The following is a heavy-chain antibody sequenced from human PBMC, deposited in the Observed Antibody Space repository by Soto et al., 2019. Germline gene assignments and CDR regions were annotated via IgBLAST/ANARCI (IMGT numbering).Heavy chain of an antibody. CDR2: MNPNSGNT. J-gene: IGHJ4*02. V-gene: IGHV1-8*01. CDR1: GYTFTSYD. Sequence: VASVKVSCKASGYTFTSYDINWVRQATGQGLEWMGWMNPNSGNTGYAQKFQGRVTMTRNTSISTAYMELSSLRSEDTAVYYCARVNSEGIGYCSGGSCWGQGTLVTVSS. CDR3: ARVNSEGIGYCSGGSC. D-gene: IGHD2-15*01.